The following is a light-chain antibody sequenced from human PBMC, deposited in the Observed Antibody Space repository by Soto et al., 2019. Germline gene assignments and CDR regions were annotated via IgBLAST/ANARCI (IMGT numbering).Light chain of an antibody. V-gene: IGKV1-9*01. CDR2: AAS. J-gene: IGKJ1*01. Sequence: IQLTQSPSSLSASVGDRVTITCRASQGISTYLAWYQQKPGKAPRLLIYAASTLQSGVPSRFSGSGSGTEFTLTIISLQPEDFATYYCQQLNSYPRTFGQGTKVEIK. CDR1: QGISTY. CDR3: QQLNSYPRT.